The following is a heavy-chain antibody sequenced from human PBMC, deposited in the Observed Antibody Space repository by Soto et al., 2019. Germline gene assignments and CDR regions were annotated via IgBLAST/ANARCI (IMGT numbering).Heavy chain of an antibody. CDR1: GGSISSGGYS. CDR2: IYHSGST. J-gene: IGHJ4*02. CDR3: ARGGYYYDSSGHINFFDY. Sequence: QLQLQESGSGLVKPSQTLSLTCAVSGGSISSGGYSWSWIRQPPGKGLEWIGYIYHSGSTYYNPSLKSRVTISVDRSKNQFSLKLSSVTAADTAVYYCARGGYYYDSSGHINFFDYWGQGTLVTVSS. V-gene: IGHV4-30-2*01. D-gene: IGHD3-22*01.